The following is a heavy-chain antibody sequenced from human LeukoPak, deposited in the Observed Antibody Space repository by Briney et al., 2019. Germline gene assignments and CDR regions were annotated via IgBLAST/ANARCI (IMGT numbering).Heavy chain of an antibody. V-gene: IGHV3-23*01. CDR3: AKDVRGYNRPVDH. CDR1: GFTFSAYA. J-gene: IGHJ4*01. CDR2: ISGSGSTT. D-gene: IGHD3-10*02. Sequence: GGSLRLYCAASGFTFSAYAMNWVRQAPGKGLEWVSSISGSGSTTYYADSVKGRFTISRGNSENTLYLQMNTLRAEDTALYYCAKDVRGYNRPVDHWGQGTLVTVSS.